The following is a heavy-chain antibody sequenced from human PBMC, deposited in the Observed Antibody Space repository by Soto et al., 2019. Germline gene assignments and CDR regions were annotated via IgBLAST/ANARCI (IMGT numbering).Heavy chain of an antibody. CDR2: IIAILGKA. CDR1: GGTFSSYA. Sequence: QVQLVQSGAEVKKPGSSVKVSCKASGGTFSSYAISWVRQAPGQGLEWMGGIIAILGKANYAEKFQGRVTITADESTSTAFTGLSCLRTEEAGVYCCGRGRGGAIIVGVTGTFDVWGQGTLVTVSS. D-gene: IGHD3-22*01. J-gene: IGHJ3*01. CDR3: GRGRGGAIIVGVTGTFDV. V-gene: IGHV1-69*01.